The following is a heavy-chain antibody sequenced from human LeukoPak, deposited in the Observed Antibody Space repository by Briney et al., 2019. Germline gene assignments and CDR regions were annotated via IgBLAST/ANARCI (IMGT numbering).Heavy chain of an antibody. CDR2: IYTSGST. CDR3: ARGSEYSSSWYVY. J-gene: IGHJ4*02. CDR1: GGSISSGSYY. V-gene: IGHV4-61*02. D-gene: IGHD6-13*01. Sequence: SETLSLTCTVSGGSISSGSYYWSWIRQPAGKGLEWIGRIYTSGSTNYNPSLKSRVTMSVDTSKNQFSLKLSSVTAADTAVYYCARGSEYSSSWYVYWGQGTLVTVSS.